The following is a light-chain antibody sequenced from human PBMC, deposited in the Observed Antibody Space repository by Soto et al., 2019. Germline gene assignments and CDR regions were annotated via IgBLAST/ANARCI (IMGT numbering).Light chain of an antibody. CDR1: QSVSSSY. Sequence: EIVLTQSPGTLSLSPGERATLSCRASQSVSSSYLAWYQQNPGQAPRLLIYGASSRATGIPDRFSGSGSGTDFTLTISRLEPEDFAVYYCQQYGSSPRTFGQGTKVELK. J-gene: IGKJ1*01. CDR2: GAS. CDR3: QQYGSSPRT. V-gene: IGKV3-20*01.